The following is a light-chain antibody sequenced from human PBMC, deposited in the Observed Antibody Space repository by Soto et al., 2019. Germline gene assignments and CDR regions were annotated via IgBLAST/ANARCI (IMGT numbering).Light chain of an antibody. V-gene: IGKV1-39*01. J-gene: IGKJ5*01. Sequence: DIQMTQSPSSLSASVGDRVTITCRASQSISSYLNWYQQKPGKAPKLLICTTSSLQSGVPSRFSGSGSGTDFTLTISSLQPEDFATYYCQQSHSTPITFDQGTRLEIK. CDR1: QSISSY. CDR2: TTS. CDR3: QQSHSTPIT.